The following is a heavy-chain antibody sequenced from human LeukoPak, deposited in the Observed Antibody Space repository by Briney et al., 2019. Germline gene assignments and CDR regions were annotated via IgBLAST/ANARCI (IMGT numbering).Heavy chain of an antibody. V-gene: IGHV1-69*04. Sequence: GASVKVSCKTSGGTFSTSAITWVRQAPGQGLEWMGRIIPVLNITTYAQRFQGRVTITVDTSTSTVYMELSSLRSEETAVYYCARDVRGIVGMDYFDYWGQGTLVTVSS. CDR1: GGTFSTSA. J-gene: IGHJ4*02. D-gene: IGHD3-22*01. CDR3: ARDVRGIVGMDYFDY. CDR2: IIPVLNIT.